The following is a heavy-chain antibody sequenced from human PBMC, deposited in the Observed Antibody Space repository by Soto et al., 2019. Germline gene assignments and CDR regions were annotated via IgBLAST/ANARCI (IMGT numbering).Heavy chain of an antibody. CDR1: GGTFSSYA. D-gene: IGHD2-21*02. J-gene: IGHJ4*02. CDR3: ARSAYCGGDCYPPFDY. V-gene: IGHV1-69*13. Sequence: GASVKVSCKASGGTFSSYAISWVRQAPGQGLEWMGGIIPIFGTANYAQKFQGRVTITADESMSTAYMELSSLRSEDTAVYYCARSAYCGGDCYPPFDYWGQGTLVTVSS. CDR2: IIPIFGTA.